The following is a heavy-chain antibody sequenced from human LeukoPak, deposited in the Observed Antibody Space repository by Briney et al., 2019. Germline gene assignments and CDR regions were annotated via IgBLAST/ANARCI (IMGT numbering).Heavy chain of an antibody. CDR1: GGSISSGGYS. CDR3: ARGSGWFDP. CDR2: IYHSGST. J-gene: IGHJ5*02. V-gene: IGHV4-30-2*01. Sequence: SETLSLTCAVSGGSISSGGYSWSWILQPPGKGLEWIGYIYHSGSTCYNPSLKSRVTISVDRSKNQFSLKLSSVTAADTAVYYCARGSGWFDPWGQGTLVTVSS.